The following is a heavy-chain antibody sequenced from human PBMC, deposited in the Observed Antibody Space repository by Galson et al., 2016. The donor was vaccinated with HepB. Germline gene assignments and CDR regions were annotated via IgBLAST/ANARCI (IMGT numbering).Heavy chain of an antibody. D-gene: IGHD6-13*01. CDR1: GYTLTTYA. CDR3: ARSLSLRSSWYRCCDH. V-gene: IGHV7-4-1*02. Sequence: SVKVSCKASGYTLTTYAMNWVRQAPGQGLEWMGWINTNTGNPTYAQGFTGRLVFSLDTSVSTAYLQISSLKAEDTAVYYCARSLSLRSSWYRCCDHWGQGTLVTVSS. J-gene: IGHJ5*02. CDR2: INTNTGNP.